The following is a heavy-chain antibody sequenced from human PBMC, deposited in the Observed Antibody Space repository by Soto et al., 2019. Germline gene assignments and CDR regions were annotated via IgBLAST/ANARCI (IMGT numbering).Heavy chain of an antibody. Sequence: SETLSLTCTVSGGSISSGDYYWSWIRQPPGKGLEWIGYIYYSGSTYYNPSLKSRVTISVDTSKNQFSLKLSSVTAADTAVYYCARVGYDFWSGYWYGMDVWGQGTTVTVSS. CDR3: ARVGYDFWSGYWYGMDV. D-gene: IGHD3-3*01. CDR1: GGSISSGDYY. CDR2: IYYSGST. V-gene: IGHV4-30-4*01. J-gene: IGHJ6*02.